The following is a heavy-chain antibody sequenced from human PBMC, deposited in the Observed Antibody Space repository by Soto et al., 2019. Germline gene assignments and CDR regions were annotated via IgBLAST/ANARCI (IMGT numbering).Heavy chain of an antibody. D-gene: IGHD5-12*01. CDR3: ARGPYRNTYNWFDS. CDR1: GFIFSDYE. V-gene: IGHV3-48*03. CDR2: ISGSCLTI. Sequence: GGSLRLSCAASGFIFSDYEINWVRQVPGKGLEWVSYISGSCLTIYYADSVKGRFTIARDNAKNSLYLQMNSLGVEDTAVYYCARGPYRNTYNWFDSWGQGTLVTVSS. J-gene: IGHJ5*02.